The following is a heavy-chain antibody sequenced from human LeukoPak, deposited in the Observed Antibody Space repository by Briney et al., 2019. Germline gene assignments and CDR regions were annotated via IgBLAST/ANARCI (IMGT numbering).Heavy chain of an antibody. J-gene: IGHJ4*02. V-gene: IGHV3-48*03. D-gene: IGHD2-2*01. CDR2: ITSSASSI. CDR3: VRQPPANCSSASCYGGFDY. Sequence: GGSLRLSCAASGFTFSIYEMNWVRQAPGKGLERVSYITSSASSIYYADSVKGRFTISRDNAKNSLYLQMDSLRAEGTAVYYCVRQPPANCSSASCYGGFDYWGQGTLVTVSS. CDR1: GFTFSIYE.